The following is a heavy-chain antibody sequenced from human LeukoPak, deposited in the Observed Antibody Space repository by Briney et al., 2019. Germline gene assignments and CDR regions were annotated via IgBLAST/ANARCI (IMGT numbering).Heavy chain of an antibody. Sequence: PGGSLRLSCAASGFSFSAYWMTWVRQAPGTGLEWVANINPAGTETYYVDSVKGRFTISRDNAKNLLYLQMNSLRAEDTAVYYCARFGYVAAVDLWGQGTLVTVSS. V-gene: IGHV3-7*01. CDR3: ARFGYVAAVDL. D-gene: IGHD2-15*01. CDR2: INPAGTET. J-gene: IGHJ4*02. CDR1: GFSFSAYW.